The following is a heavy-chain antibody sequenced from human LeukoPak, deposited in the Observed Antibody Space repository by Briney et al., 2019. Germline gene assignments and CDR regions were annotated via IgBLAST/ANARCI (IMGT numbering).Heavy chain of an antibody. CDR1: GYTLSSYD. V-gene: IGHV1-8*03. Sequence: ASVKVSCKASGYTLSSYDINWVRQVTGQGLEWMGCMNPKRGNTDYAHKFQGRVTITRNTSITPSYMTLSSLRSEYTAVYYCAKSSGWDLDAFDIWGQGTMVTVS. D-gene: IGHD6-19*01. CDR3: AKSSGWDLDAFDI. J-gene: IGHJ3*02. CDR2: MNPKRGNT.